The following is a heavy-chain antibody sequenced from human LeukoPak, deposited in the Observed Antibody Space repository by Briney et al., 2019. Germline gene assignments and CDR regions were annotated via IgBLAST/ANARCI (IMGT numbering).Heavy chain of an antibody. J-gene: IGHJ4*02. D-gene: IGHD4-17*01. CDR3: ARGKSNYGDYVDY. CDR1: GFTFSSYS. Sequence: GGSLRLSCAASGFTFSSYSMNWVRQAPGKGLEWVSSISSSSSYIYYADSVKGRFTISRDNAKNSLYLQMNSLRAEDTAVYYCARGKSNYGDYVDYWGQGILVTVSS. V-gene: IGHV3-21*01. CDR2: ISSSSSYI.